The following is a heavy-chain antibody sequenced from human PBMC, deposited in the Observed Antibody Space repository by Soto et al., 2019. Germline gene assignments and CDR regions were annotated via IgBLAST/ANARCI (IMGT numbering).Heavy chain of an antibody. CDR2: IIPIFGTA. V-gene: IGHV1-69*13. Sequence: VASVKVSCKASGGTFSSYAISWVRQAPGQGLEWMGGIIPIFGTANYAQKFQGRVTITADESTSTAYMELSSLRSEDTAVYYCARSELWFALFDYWGQGTLVTVSS. CDR1: GGTFSSYA. D-gene: IGHD5-18*01. J-gene: IGHJ4*02. CDR3: ARSELWFALFDY.